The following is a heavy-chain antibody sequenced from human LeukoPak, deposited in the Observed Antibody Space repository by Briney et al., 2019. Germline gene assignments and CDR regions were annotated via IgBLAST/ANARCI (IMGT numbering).Heavy chain of an antibody. CDR2: ISGSGFST. D-gene: IGHD3-16*01. J-gene: IGHJ4*02. CDR1: GFTFSNYA. CDR3: ARRPNVVFDY. Sequence: GGSLRLSCEASGFTFSNYALSWVRQAPGKGLEWVSAISGSGFSTYYADSVEGRFTISRDNSKNTLFLQMNSLRAEDTAIYYCARRPNVVFDYWGQGNLVIVSS. V-gene: IGHV3-23*01.